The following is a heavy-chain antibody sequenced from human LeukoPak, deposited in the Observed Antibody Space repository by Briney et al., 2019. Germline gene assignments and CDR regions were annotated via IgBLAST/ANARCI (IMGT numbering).Heavy chain of an antibody. CDR2: IYSGGST. CDR1: GFTVSSNY. Sequence: GGSLRLSCAASGFTVSSNYMSWVRQAPGKGLEWVSVIYSGGSTYYADSVKGRFTISRDNSKNTLYLQMNSLRAEDTAVYYCAKERAVVPRGGLDVWGQGTTVTVSS. D-gene: IGHD2-2*01. J-gene: IGHJ6*02. V-gene: IGHV3-53*01. CDR3: AKERAVVPRGGLDV.